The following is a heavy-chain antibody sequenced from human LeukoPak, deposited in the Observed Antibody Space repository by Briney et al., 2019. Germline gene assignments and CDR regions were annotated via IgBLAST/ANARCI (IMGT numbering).Heavy chain of an antibody. Sequence: PGGSLRLSCAASGFTFSSYSMNWVRQAPGKGLEWVSFISSSRSYIYYADSVKGRFTISRDNAKNSLYLQMNSLRAKDTAVYYCARFIAAPYYFDYWGRGTLVTVSS. J-gene: IGHJ4*02. CDR3: ARFIAAPYYFDY. V-gene: IGHV3-21*01. CDR1: GFTFSSYS. CDR2: ISSSRSYI. D-gene: IGHD6-13*01.